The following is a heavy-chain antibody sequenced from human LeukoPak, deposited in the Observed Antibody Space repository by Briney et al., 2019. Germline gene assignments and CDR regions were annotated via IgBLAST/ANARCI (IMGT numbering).Heavy chain of an antibody. CDR2: INPSGGST. Sequence: ASVKVSCKASGYTFTSYYMHWVRQAPGQGLEWMGIINPSGGSTSYAQKFQGRVTMTRDTSTSTVYMELSSLRSEDTAVYYCARESRYCSSTSCYVDYWGQGTLVTVSS. CDR3: ARESRYCSSTSCYVDY. D-gene: IGHD2-2*01. CDR1: GYTFTSYY. V-gene: IGHV1-46*01. J-gene: IGHJ4*02.